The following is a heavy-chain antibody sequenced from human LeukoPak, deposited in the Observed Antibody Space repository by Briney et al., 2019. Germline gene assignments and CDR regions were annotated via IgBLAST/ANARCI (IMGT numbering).Heavy chain of an antibody. V-gene: IGHV3-30-3*01. Sequence: GGSLRLSCAASGFTFSSYAMHWVRQAPGKGLEWVAVISYDGSNKYYADSVKGRFTISRDNAKNSLYLQMNSLRAEDTAVYYCARDGQWELSRVDYWGQGTLVTVSS. D-gene: IGHD1-26*01. CDR3: ARDGQWELSRVDY. CDR1: GFTFSSYA. CDR2: ISYDGSNK. J-gene: IGHJ4*02.